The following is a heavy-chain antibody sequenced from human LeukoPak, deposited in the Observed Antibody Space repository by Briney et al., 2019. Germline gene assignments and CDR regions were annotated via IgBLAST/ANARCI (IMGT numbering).Heavy chain of an antibody. D-gene: IGHD3-9*01. J-gene: IGHJ3*02. CDR2: ISGSGGST. CDR3: AKELTTCDILTGYYGDAFDI. CDR1: GFTFSSYA. V-gene: IGHV3-23*01. Sequence: GGSLRLSCAASGFTFSSYAMSWVRQAPGKGLEWVSAISGSGGSTYYADSVKGRFTISRDNSKNTLYLQMNSLRAEDTAVYYCAKELTTCDILTGYYGDAFDIWGQGTMVTVSS.